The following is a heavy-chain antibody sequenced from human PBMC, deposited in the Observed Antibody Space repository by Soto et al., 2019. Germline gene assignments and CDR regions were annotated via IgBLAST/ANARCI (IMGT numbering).Heavy chain of an antibody. J-gene: IGHJ6*02. CDR3: ARPEYSSSSYGMDF. D-gene: IGHD6-6*01. V-gene: IGHV3-11*04. CDR2: ISSGSTNI. CDR1: GFTFSDFY. Sequence: GGSLRLSCAASGFTFSDFYMSWIRQAPGKGLEWISYISSGSTNIYYADSVKGRFTVSRDNAKNSVYLQMNSLRAEDTAVYYCARPEYSSSSYGMDFWGQGTTVNVSS.